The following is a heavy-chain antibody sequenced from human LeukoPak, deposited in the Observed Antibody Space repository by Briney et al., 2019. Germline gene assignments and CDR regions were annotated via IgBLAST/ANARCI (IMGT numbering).Heavy chain of an antibody. CDR2: INPNSGGT. Sequence: ASVKVSCKASGYTFTGYYMHWVRQPPCRGLEWMGWINPNSGGTNYAQKFQGRVTMTRDTSISTAYMELSRLRSDDTAVYYCAKIIAEAPGDWGQGTLVTVSS. V-gene: IGHV1-2*02. CDR1: GYTFTGYY. CDR3: AKIIAEAPGD. J-gene: IGHJ4*02. D-gene: IGHD2/OR15-2a*01.